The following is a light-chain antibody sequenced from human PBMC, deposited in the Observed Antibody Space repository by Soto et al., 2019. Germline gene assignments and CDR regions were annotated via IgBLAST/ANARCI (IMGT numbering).Light chain of an antibody. V-gene: IGLV1-51*01. Sequence: QSVLTQPPSMSAAPGQKVTISCSGSSSNIGNDYVSWYQHFPRTAPKLLIYDNDKRPSGIPDRFSGSKSGTSATLGITGLQTGDEADYYCATWDKRLRAWVFGGGTKLTVL. J-gene: IGLJ3*02. CDR1: SSNIGNDY. CDR2: DND. CDR3: ATWDKRLRAWV.